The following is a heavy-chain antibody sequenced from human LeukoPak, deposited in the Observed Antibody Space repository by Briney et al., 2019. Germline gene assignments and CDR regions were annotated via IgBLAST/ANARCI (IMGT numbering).Heavy chain of an antibody. D-gene: IGHD2-2*01. Sequence: GGSLRLSCAASGFTFSSYSMNWVRQAPGKGLEWVSSISSSSSYIYYADSVKGRFTISRDNAKNSLYLQMNSLRAEDTAVYYCAKGVVVAPDVTPFGYWGQGTRVTVSS. CDR2: ISSSSSYI. J-gene: IGHJ4*02. CDR3: AKGVVVAPDVTPFGY. CDR1: GFTFSSYS. V-gene: IGHV3-21*04.